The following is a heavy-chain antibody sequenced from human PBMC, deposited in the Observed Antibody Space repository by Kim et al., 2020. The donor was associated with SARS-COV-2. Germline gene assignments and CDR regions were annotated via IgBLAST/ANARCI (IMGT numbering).Heavy chain of an antibody. J-gene: IGHJ2*01. Sequence: YGNSVKGRFTISRNNAKSSLYLQMTSLRAEDTAVYYCASLPGEDWHFDLWGRGTLVTVSS. V-gene: IGHV3-7*01. D-gene: IGHD2-2*01. CDR3: ASLPGEDWHFDL.